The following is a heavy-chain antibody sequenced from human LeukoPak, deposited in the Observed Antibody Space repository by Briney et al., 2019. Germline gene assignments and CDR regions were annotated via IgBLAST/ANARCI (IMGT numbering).Heavy chain of an antibody. CDR2: IKQDGSQK. J-gene: IGHJ6*02. D-gene: IGHD3-10*01. CDR3: ARGLLSYYYGMAV. Sequence: GGSLRLSCAGSGFTFSAYWMTWVRQAPGKGLEWVANIKQDGSQKYYVDSVKGRFTISRDNAKNSVYLQMNSLRAEDTAVYYCARGLLSYYYGMAVWGQGTTVTVSS. CDR1: GFTFSAYW. V-gene: IGHV3-7*04.